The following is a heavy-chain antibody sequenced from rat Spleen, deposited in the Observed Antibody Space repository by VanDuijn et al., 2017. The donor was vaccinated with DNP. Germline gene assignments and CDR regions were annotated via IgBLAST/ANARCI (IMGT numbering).Heavy chain of an antibody. D-gene: IGHD1-9*01. V-gene: IGHV2S12*01. CDR1: GFSLASYG. CDR3: ARYYGYNYYAMDA. J-gene: IGHJ4*01. CDR2: IAEGGST. Sequence: QVQLKESGPGLLQPSQTLSLTCTVSGFSLASYGVSWVRQSPGKGLEWIAAIAEGGSTYYNSALKSRLSISRDTSKGQVFLKLNSLQTEDTAMYFCARYYGYNYYAMDAWGQGTSVTVSS.